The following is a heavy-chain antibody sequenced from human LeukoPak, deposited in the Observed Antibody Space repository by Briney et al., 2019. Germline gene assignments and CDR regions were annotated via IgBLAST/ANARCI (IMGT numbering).Heavy chain of an antibody. J-gene: IGHJ6*04. CDR3: ARGGVIAAAGRPYYYYGMDV. V-gene: IGHV4-34*01. CDR1: GGSFSGYY. D-gene: IGHD6-13*01. CDR2: INHSGST. Sequence: SETLSLTCAVYGGSFSGYYWSWIRPPPGKGLEWIGEINHSGSTNYNPSLKSRVTISVDTSKNQFSLKLSSVTAADTAVYYCARGGVIAAAGRPYYYYGMDVWGKGTTVTVSS.